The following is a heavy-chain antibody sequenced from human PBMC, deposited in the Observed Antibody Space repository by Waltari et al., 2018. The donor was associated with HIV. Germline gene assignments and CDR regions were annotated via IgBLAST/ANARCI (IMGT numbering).Heavy chain of an antibody. D-gene: IGHD3-22*01. CDR3: GRFEWNDYDNRGVDN. J-gene: IGHJ4*02. Sequence: WVRQAPGKRPEWVSSIGGNGKLVVYGDSVKGRFSISRDNSGEIMYLQMNNLKVEDTGVYVCGRFEWNDYDNRGVDNWGRGTQVTVFS. V-gene: IGHV3-35*01. CDR2: IGGNGKLV.